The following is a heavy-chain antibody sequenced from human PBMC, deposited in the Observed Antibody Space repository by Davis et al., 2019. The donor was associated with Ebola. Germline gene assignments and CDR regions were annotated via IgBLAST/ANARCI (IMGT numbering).Heavy chain of an antibody. CDR2: MNPNSGNT. J-gene: IGHJ4*02. CDR3: ARAGRTIFGVVVGNYFDY. Sequence: ASVKVSCKASGYTFTSYDINWVRQATGQGLEWMGWMNPNSGNTGYAQKFQGRITMTRNISISTAYMELSSLRSEDTAVYYCARAGRTIFGVVVGNYFDYWGQGTLVTVSS. CDR1: GYTFTSYD. V-gene: IGHV1-8*01. D-gene: IGHD3-3*01.